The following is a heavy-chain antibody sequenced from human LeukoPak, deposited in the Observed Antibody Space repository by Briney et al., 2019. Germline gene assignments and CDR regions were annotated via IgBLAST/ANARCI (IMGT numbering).Heavy chain of an antibody. J-gene: IGHJ4*02. CDR1: GYTFTSYY. V-gene: IGHV1-46*01. CDR2: INPSGGST. CDR3: ARDGGYYYDSSGYIDY. D-gene: IGHD3-22*01. Sequence: REASVKVYCKASGYTFTSYYMHWVRQAPGQGLEWMGIINPSGGSTSYAQKFQGRVTMTRDTSTSTVYMELSSLRSEDTAVYYCARDGGYYYDSSGYIDYWGQGTLVTVSS.